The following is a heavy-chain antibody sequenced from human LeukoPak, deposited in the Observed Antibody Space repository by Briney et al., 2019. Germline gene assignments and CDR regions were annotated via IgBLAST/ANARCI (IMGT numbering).Heavy chain of an antibody. Sequence: SVKVSCKASGGTFSSYAISWVRQAPGQGLEWMGRIIPIFGTANYAQKFQGRVTITTDESTSTAYMELSSLRSEDTAVYYCAMILYSSGWYYFDYWGQGTLVTVSS. V-gene: IGHV1-69*05. CDR3: AMILYSSGWYYFDY. CDR2: IIPIFGTA. J-gene: IGHJ4*02. D-gene: IGHD6-19*01. CDR1: GGTFSSYA.